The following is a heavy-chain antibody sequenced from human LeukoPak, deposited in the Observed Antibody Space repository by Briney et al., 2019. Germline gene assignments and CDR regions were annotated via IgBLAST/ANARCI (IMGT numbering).Heavy chain of an antibody. CDR3: AKPPYGILTGFDY. CDR2: ISYDGSNT. J-gene: IGHJ4*02. Sequence: GRSLGLSCAASGFTFSSYGLRGVRQAPGEGLGRVAVISYDGSNTYYADSVKGRFTISRDNSKNTLYLQMNSLRAEDTAVYYCAKPPYGILTGFDYWGQGTLVTVSS. CDR1: GFTFSSYG. V-gene: IGHV3-30*18. D-gene: IGHD3-9*01.